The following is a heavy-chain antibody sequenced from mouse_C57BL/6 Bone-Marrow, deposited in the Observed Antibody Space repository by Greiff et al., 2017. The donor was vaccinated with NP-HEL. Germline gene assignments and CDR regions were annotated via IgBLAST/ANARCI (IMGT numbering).Heavy chain of an antibody. CDR2: INPSSGYT. CDR3: ARSIWDCYAMDY. V-gene: IGHV1-4*01. CDR1: GYTFTSYT. J-gene: IGHJ4*01. Sequence: QVQLKQSGAELARPGASVKMSCKASGYTFTSYTMHWVKQRPGQGLEWIGYINPSSGYTKYNQKFKDKATLTADKSSSTAYMQLSSLTSEDSAVYYCARSIWDCYAMDYWGQGTSVTVSS. D-gene: IGHD4-1*01.